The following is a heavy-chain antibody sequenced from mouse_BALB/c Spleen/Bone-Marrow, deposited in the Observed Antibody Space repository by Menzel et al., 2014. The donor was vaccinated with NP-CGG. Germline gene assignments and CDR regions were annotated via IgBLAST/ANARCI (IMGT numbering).Heavy chain of an antibody. CDR1: GYSITSGYS. Sequence: DVQLQESGPDLVKPSQSLSLTCTVTGYSITSGYSWHWIRQFPGNKLEWMGYIHHSGSTNYNPSLRSRISITRDTSKNQFFLHLNSVTTEDTATYYCTSYGNYWYFYVWGAGTTVTVSS. D-gene: IGHD2-1*01. J-gene: IGHJ1*01. CDR3: TSYGNYWYFYV. V-gene: IGHV3-1*02. CDR2: IHHSGST.